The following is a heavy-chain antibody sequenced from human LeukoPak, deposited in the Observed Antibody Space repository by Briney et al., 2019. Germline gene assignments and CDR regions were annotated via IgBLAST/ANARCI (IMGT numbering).Heavy chain of an antibody. Sequence: GGSLRLSCAASGFTFSSYAMSWVRQAPGKGLDWVSAIISSGGSTHYADSVKGRFTISRDNSKNTLYLQMNSLRAEDTAVYYCASWGYYFYYFDYWGQGTLVTVSS. CDR2: IISSGGST. CDR3: ASWGYYFYYFDY. D-gene: IGHD2/OR15-2a*01. CDR1: GFTFSSYA. J-gene: IGHJ4*02. V-gene: IGHV3-23*01.